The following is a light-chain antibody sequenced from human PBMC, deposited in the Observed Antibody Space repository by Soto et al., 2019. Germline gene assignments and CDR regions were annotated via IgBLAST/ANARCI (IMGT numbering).Light chain of an antibody. CDR3: MQGTHWPPYT. CDR1: QSLVYTDGDTY. V-gene: IGKV2-30*01. Sequence: DVVVTQSPLSLPVTLGRPASISCRSRQSLVYTDGDTYLNLFQQRPGQSPRRLIFRVSNRGSGVPERFSGSGSGSDFTLKISRVEAEDVGVSYCMQGTHWPPYTCGQGTKLEIK. CDR2: RVS. J-gene: IGKJ2*01.